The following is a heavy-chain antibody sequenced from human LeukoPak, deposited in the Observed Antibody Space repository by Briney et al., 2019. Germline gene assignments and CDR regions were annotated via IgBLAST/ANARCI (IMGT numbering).Heavy chain of an antibody. CDR3: AGVVEVPAATGLWVDP. CDR1: GGSIRSYY. CDR2: IYYSGST. Sequence: SETLSLTCTVSGGSIRSYYWSWIRQPPGKGLEWIGYIYYSGSTNYNPSLKSRVTISEDTSKNQFSLKLSSVTAADTAVYYCAGVVEVPAATGLWVDPCGQGTLVTVSS. J-gene: IGHJ5*02. V-gene: IGHV4-59*01. D-gene: IGHD2-2*01.